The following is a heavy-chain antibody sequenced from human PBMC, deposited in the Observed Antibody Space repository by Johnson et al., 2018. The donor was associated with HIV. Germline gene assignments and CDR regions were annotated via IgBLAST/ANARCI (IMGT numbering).Heavy chain of an antibody. Sequence: QVQLVESGGGLVQPGRSLKLSCAASGFTFSSYAMHWVRQAPGKGLEWVAVISYDGNNKYYADSVKGRFTISRDNSKNTPYLQMNSLRAEDTAVYYCAKDCSSGWWRITKSDAFDIWGQGTMVTVSS. CDR1: GFTFSSYA. J-gene: IGHJ3*02. CDR2: ISYDGNNK. CDR3: AKDCSSGWWRITKSDAFDI. V-gene: IGHV3-30*04. D-gene: IGHD6-19*01.